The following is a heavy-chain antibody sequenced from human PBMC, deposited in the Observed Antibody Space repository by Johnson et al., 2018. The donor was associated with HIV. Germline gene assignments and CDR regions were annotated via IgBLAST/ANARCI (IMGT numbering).Heavy chain of an antibody. CDR2: ISYDGSNK. J-gene: IGHJ3*02. Sequence: QLVASGGRLVKPGGSLRLSCAASGFTFSSYGMNWVRQAAGKGLEWVAVISYDGSNKYYAHSVKGRFTISRDNAKNSLYLQMNSLRAEDTAVYYCARGDGYRRAFDIWGQGTMVTVSS. CDR1: GFTFSSYG. V-gene: IGHV3-30*03. D-gene: IGHD1-1*01. CDR3: ARGDGYRRAFDI.